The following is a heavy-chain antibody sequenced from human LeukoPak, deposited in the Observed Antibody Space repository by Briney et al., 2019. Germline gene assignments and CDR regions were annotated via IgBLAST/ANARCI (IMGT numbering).Heavy chain of an antibody. CDR1: GYTFTSYG. J-gene: IGHJ3*02. D-gene: IGHD1-26*01. CDR2: ISAYNGNT. V-gene: IGHV1-18*01. CDR3: ASQQWELDAFDI. Sequence: ASVKVSCKASGYTFTSYGISWVRQAPGQGLEWMGWISAYNGNTNYAQKLQGRVTMTTDTSTSTAYMELRSLRSDDTAVYYCASQQWELDAFDIWGQGTMVTVSS.